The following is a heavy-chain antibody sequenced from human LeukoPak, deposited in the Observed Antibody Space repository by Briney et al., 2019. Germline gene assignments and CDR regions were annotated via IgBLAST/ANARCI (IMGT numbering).Heavy chain of an antibody. Sequence: ASVKDSCKASGYTFTSYDINWVRQATGQGLEWMGWMNPNSGNTGYAQKFQGRVTMTRNTSISTAYMELSSLRSEDTAVYYCARELTAADDAFDIWGQGTMVTVSS. CDR1: GYTFTSYD. D-gene: IGHD6-13*01. CDR2: MNPNSGNT. V-gene: IGHV1-8*01. CDR3: ARELTAADDAFDI. J-gene: IGHJ3*02.